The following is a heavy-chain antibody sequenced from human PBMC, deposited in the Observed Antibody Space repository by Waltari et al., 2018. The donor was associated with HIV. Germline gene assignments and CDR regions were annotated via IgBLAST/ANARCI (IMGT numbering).Heavy chain of an antibody. CDR2: IYHSGST. Sequence: QVQLQESGPGLVKPSGTLSLTCAVSGGSISSSNWWSWVRQPPGKGLEWIGEIYHSGSTNYNPSLKSRVTISVDKSKNQFSLKLSSVTAADTAVYYCARVGSSSSSLLYYYYGMDVWGQGTTVTVSS. D-gene: IGHD6-13*01. CDR1: GGSISSSNW. V-gene: IGHV4-4*02. J-gene: IGHJ6*02. CDR3: ARVGSSSSSLLYYYYGMDV.